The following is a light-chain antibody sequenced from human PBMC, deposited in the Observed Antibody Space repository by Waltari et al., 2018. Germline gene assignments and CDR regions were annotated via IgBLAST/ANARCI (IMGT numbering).Light chain of an antibody. Sequence: SSELTQDPAVSVALGQTVRITCQGDSLRNYYATWYQQKPGQAPILVLFDNTNRPSGIPDRFSGSHSGNTASLIITGAQAEDEADYYCNSRDTTNDPHILFGGGTKLTVL. V-gene: IGLV3-19*01. CDR3: NSRDTTNDPHIL. CDR2: DNT. J-gene: IGLJ3*02. CDR1: SLRNYY.